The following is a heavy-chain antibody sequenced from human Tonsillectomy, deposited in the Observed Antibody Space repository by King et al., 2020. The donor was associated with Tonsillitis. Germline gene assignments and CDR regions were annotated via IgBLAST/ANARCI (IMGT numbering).Heavy chain of an antibody. CDR3: AKLLRSGYHLYYMDV. Sequence: QLVQSGGGLVQPGGALRLSCAASGFTFSSFAMTWVRQAPGKGLEWVSLVIDGAGGTYYADPVNGRFTISRDNTKNTLYLQVNGLRAEDTAVYYCAKLLRSGYHLYYMDVWGKGTTVTVPS. J-gene: IGHJ6*03. V-gene: IGHV3-23*04. CDR2: VIDGAGGT. D-gene: IGHD3-3*01. CDR1: GFTFSSFA.